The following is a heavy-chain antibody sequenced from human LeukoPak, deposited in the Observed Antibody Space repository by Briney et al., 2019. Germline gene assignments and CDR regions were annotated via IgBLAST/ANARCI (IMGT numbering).Heavy chain of an antibody. CDR2: IKQDGSEK. CDR3: ARSPIAMIQYNWFDP. V-gene: IGHV3-7*01. J-gene: IGHJ5*02. D-gene: IGHD3-22*01. CDR1: GFTLNRYW. Sequence: QFGGCLRLSCAASGFTLNRYWMTWVRHAPGKGREWVANIKQDGSEKYYVDSVKGRFTISRDNAKNSLYLQMNSLRAEDTAVYYCARSPIAMIQYNWFDPWGQGTLVTVSS.